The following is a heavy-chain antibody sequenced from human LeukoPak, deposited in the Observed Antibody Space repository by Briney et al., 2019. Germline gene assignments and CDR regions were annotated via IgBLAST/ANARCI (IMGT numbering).Heavy chain of an antibody. V-gene: IGHV1-8*01. J-gene: IGHJ4*02. CDR1: GYTFTSYD. D-gene: IGHD2-8*01. Sequence: ASVKVSCKASGYTFTSYDINWVRQATGQGLEWMGWMNPNSGNTGYAQKFQGRVTMTRNTSISTAYMELSSLRSEDTAVYYCARSGGKRYCTNGVCYTQFDYWGQGTLVTVSP. CDR2: MNPNSGNT. CDR3: ARSGGKRYCTNGVCYTQFDY.